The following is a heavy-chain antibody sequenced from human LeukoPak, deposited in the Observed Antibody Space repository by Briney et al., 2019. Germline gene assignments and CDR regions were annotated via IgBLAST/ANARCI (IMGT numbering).Heavy chain of an antibody. CDR2: INHSGST. J-gene: IGHJ5*02. Sequence: PSETLSLTCTVSGGSISSGGYYWSWIRQPPGKGLEWIGEINHSGSTNYNPSLKSRVTISVDTSKNQFSLKLSSVTAADTAVYYCARFSMIGENWFDPWGQGTLVTVSS. D-gene: IGHD3-22*01. CDR3: ARFSMIGENWFDP. CDR1: GGSISSGGYY. V-gene: IGHV4-39*07.